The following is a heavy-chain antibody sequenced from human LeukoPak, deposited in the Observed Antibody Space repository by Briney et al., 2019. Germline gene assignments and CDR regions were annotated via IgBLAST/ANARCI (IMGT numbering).Heavy chain of an antibody. V-gene: IGHV3-7*01. CDR2: IKREGSEK. Sequence: GGSLRLSCAASGFMSSNYWMTWVRQAPGKGLEWVANIKREGSEKHYVESVKGRLTISRDNAKNLLYLQMNRLRAEETAVYYCARLPADDSVFDHWGQGTLVTVSS. CDR3: ARLPADDSVFDH. J-gene: IGHJ4*02. D-gene: IGHD2-15*01. CDR1: GFMSSNYW.